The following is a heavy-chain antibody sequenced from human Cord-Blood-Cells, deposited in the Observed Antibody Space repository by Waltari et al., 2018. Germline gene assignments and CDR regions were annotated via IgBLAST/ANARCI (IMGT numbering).Heavy chain of an antibody. V-gene: IGHV1-2*02. CDR3: ARDEAALTSFDL. CDR1: GYTFTGYY. Sequence: QVQLVQSGAEVKKPGASVKVSCKASGYTFTGYYMHWVRQAPGQGLEWMGWINPSSGGTNYAQKFQGRGTMTRDTSISTAYMELSRLRSDDTAVYYCARDEAALTSFDLWGRGTLVTVSS. CDR2: INPSSGGT. J-gene: IGHJ2*01. D-gene: IGHD6-13*01.